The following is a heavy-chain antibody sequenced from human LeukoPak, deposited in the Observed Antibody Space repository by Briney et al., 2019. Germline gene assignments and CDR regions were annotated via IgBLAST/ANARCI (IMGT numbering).Heavy chain of an antibody. CDR1: GYTFTGYY. J-gene: IGHJ4*02. D-gene: IGHD3-10*01. CDR2: INPNSGGT. Sequence: ASVKVSCKASGYTFTGYYMHWVRQAPGQGLEWMGRINPNSGGTNYAQKFQGRVTMIRDTSINTAYMELSRLRSDDTAVYYCARADYYGSGSYNYWGQGTLVTVSS. V-gene: IGHV1-2*06. CDR3: ARADYYGSGSYNY.